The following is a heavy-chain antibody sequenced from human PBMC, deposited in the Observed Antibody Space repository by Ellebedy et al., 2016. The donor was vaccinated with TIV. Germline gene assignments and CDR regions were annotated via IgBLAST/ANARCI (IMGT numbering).Heavy chain of an antibody. CDR1: GFSFSTYS. J-gene: IGHJ4*02. CDR2: ISYSSSYI. V-gene: IGHV3-21*01. D-gene: IGHD2-15*01. CDR3: ARDRLGGSCYLGY. Sequence: GGSLRLXCEVSGFSFSTYSMNWVRQAPGKGLEWVSAISYSSSYIYYADSLKGRFTVSRDNAKNLLYLQMNSLRAEDTAVYYCARDRLGGSCYLGYWGQGTLVTVSS.